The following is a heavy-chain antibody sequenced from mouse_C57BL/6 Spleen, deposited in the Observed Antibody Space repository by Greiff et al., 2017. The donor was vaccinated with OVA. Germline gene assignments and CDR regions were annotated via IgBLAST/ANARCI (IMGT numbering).Heavy chain of an antibody. J-gene: IGHJ4*01. CDR2: IWSDGST. CDR3: ARGSGGVYYAMDY. V-gene: IGHV2-6*03. Sequence: VMLVESGPGLVAPSQSLSITCTVSGFSLTSYGVHWVRQPPGKGLEWLVVIWSDGSTTYNSALKSRLSISKDNSKSQVFLKMNSLQTDDTAMYYCARGSGGVYYAMDYWGQGTSVTVSS. CDR1: GFSLTSYG.